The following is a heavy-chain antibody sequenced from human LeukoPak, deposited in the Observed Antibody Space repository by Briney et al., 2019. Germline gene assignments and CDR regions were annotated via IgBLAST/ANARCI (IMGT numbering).Heavy chain of an antibody. CDR2: IYYSGST. Sequence: SETLSLTCTVSGGSITSSDYWWARIRLPPGRGLEWIGSIYYSGSTYYNPPLKSRATISVDTSKNQFSLKLSSVTAADAAVYFCARRSSSWYCFEDWGQGTLVTVSS. CDR1: GGSITSSDYW. V-gene: IGHV4-39*07. CDR3: ARRSSSWYCFED. D-gene: IGHD6-13*01. J-gene: IGHJ4*02.